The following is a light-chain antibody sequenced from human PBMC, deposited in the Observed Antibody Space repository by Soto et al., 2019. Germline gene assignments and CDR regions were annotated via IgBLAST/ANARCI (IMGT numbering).Light chain of an antibody. CDR3: SSYTSRSTRV. CDR2: DVS. V-gene: IGLV2-14*01. Sequence: QSALTQPASVSGSPGQSITISCTGTSSDIGGYNYVSWYQQHPGKAPKLMIYDVSSRPSGVSNRFSGSKSGNTASLTISGLHAEDEADYYCSSYTSRSTRVFGTGTKVTVL. CDR1: SSDIGGYNY. J-gene: IGLJ1*01.